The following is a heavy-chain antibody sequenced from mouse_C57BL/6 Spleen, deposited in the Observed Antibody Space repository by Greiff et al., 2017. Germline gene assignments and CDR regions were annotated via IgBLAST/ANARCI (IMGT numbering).Heavy chain of an antibody. CDR3: ARYYDGYFPMDY. Sequence: EVMLVESGGGLVQPGGSLKLSCAASGFTFSDYYMYWVRQTPEKRLEWVAYISNGGGSTYYPDTVKGRFTISRDNAKNTLYLQMSRLKSEDTAMYYCARYYDGYFPMDYWGQGTSVTVSS. J-gene: IGHJ4*01. V-gene: IGHV5-12*01. CDR2: ISNGGGST. D-gene: IGHD2-3*01. CDR1: GFTFSDYY.